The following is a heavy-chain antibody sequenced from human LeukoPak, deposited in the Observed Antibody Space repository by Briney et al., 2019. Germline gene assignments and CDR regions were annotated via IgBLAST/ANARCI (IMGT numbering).Heavy chain of an antibody. D-gene: IGHD3-22*01. Sequence: SETLSLTCTVSGGSINSSYYYWGWLRQPPGKGLEWIGSIYYSGSTYYNPSLKSRVTISVDTSKNQFSLKLSSVTAADTAVYYCARGRNYYDSSGYPTSYYYYYMDVWGKGTTVTISS. J-gene: IGHJ6*03. CDR1: GGSINSSYYY. V-gene: IGHV4-39*07. CDR3: ARGRNYYDSSGYPTSYYYYYMDV. CDR2: IYYSGST.